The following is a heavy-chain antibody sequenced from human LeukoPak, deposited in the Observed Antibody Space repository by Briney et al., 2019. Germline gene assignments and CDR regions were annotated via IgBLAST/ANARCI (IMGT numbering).Heavy chain of an antibody. Sequence: PGGSLRLSCAASGFTFSSYSMNWVRQAPGKGLEWVSSISSSSSYIYYADSVEGRFTISRDNAKNSLYLQMNSLRAEDTAVYYCARDRAAAGFLALRYWGQGALVTVSS. V-gene: IGHV3-21*01. J-gene: IGHJ4*02. CDR3: ARDRAAAGFLALRY. D-gene: IGHD6-13*01. CDR2: ISSSSSYI. CDR1: GFTFSSYS.